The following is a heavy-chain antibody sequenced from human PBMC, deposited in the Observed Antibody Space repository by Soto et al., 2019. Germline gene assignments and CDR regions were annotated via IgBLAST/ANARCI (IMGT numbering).Heavy chain of an antibody. CDR2: IDPSDSQT. J-gene: IGHJ4*02. Sequence: GESLKISCKGSGYSFAGYWITWVRQKPGKGLEWMGRIDPSDSQTYYSPSFRGHVTISVAKSITTVFLQWSSLRASDTAMYYCARQIYDSDTGPNFQYYFDSWGQGTPVTVSS. V-gene: IGHV5-10-1*01. CDR1: GYSFAGYW. D-gene: IGHD3-22*01. CDR3: ARQIYDSDTGPNFQYYFDS.